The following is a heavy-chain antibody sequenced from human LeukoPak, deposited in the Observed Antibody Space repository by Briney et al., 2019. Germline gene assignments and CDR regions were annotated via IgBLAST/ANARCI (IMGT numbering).Heavy chain of an antibody. Sequence: VASVKVSCKASGYTFTSYYMHWVRQAPGQGLEWMGIINPSGGSTSYAQKFQGRVTMTRDTSTSTVYMELSRLRSDDTAVYHCARDNGKLTLYAFDIWGQGTMVTVSS. V-gene: IGHV1-46*01. CDR3: ARDNGKLTLYAFDI. D-gene: IGHD1-7*01. CDR2: INPSGGST. CDR1: GYTFTSYY. J-gene: IGHJ3*02.